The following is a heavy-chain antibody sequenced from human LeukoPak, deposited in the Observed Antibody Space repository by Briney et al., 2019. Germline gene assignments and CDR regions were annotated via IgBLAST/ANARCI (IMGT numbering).Heavy chain of an antibody. CDR2: ISLNGGSS. J-gene: IGHJ3*02. V-gene: IGHV3-20*04. Sequence: RPGGSLRLSCVASGFTFDEYGMSWVRQAPGKGLEWVSGISLNGGSSGYAESVKGRFTISRDNAKNSLYLQMNSLRAEDTALYYCAKGRYGTIPSPADIWGQGTMVTVSS. CDR3: AKGRYGTIPSPADI. CDR1: GFTFDEYG. D-gene: IGHD3-3*01.